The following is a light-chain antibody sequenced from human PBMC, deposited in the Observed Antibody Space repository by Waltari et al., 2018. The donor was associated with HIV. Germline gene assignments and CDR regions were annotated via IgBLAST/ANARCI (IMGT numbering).Light chain of an antibody. CDR1: GSNIGNYS. J-gene: IGLJ2*01. V-gene: IGLV1-47*01. CDR3: AVWDDSLGGAV. CDR2: LND. Sequence: QSVVTQPPSASGTPGQRVTISCSGSGSNIGNYSVNWYQHFPGTAPKLLIYLNDQRPSGVPGRFSGSQSGTSASLAFSGLQYDDEADYYCAVWDDSLGGAVFGGGTKLTVL.